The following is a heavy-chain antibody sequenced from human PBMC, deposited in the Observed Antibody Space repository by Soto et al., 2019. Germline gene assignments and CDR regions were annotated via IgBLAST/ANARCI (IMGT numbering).Heavy chain of an antibody. D-gene: IGHD6-13*01. V-gene: IGHV3-30-3*01. CDR1: GFTFSSYA. CDR3: AREAGSPGQQLVR. J-gene: IGHJ4*02. Sequence: QVQLVESGGGVVQPGRSLRLSCAASGFTFSSYAMHWVRQAPGKGLEWVAVISYDGSNKYYADSVKGRFTISRDNSKNTLYLQMNSLRAEDTAVYYCAREAGSPGQQLVRWGQGTLVTVSS. CDR2: ISYDGSNK.